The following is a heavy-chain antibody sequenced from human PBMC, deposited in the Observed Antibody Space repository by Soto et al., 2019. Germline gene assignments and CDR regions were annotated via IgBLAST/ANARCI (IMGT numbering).Heavy chain of an antibody. V-gene: IGHV4-28*01. J-gene: IGHJ4*02. D-gene: IGHD1-26*01. CDR1: GYSISSSNR. Sequence: QVQLQESGPGLVKPSDTLSLTCAVSGYSISSSNRWGWIRQPPGKGLEWIGYIYYRGTTYYNPSLKSRVTMSLDTSKNQFSMKLTSVTAVDTAVYYCARREIQGPIDYWGQGTLVTVSS. CDR2: IYYRGTT. CDR3: ARREIQGPIDY.